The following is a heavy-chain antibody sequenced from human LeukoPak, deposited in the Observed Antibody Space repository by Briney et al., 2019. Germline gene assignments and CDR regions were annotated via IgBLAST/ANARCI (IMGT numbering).Heavy chain of an antibody. Sequence: ASVKVSCKASGYTFTSYGITWVRQAPGQGLEWMGWISAYNGNTNYAQKLQGRVTMTTDTSASTAYMELRSLRSDDTAVYYCARDDDYGDYGIDVWGQGTTVTVSS. CDR2: ISAYNGNT. D-gene: IGHD4-17*01. CDR3: ARDDDYGDYGIDV. V-gene: IGHV1-18*01. CDR1: GYTFTSYG. J-gene: IGHJ6*02.